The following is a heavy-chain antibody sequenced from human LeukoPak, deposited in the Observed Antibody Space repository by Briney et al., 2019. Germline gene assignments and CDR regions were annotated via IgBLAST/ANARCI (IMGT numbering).Heavy chain of an antibody. V-gene: IGHV3-15*07. CDR1: GFTFSNAW. CDR3: TTDGVEAAAGTGFLSYFDY. D-gene: IGHD6-13*01. CDR2: IKSKTDGGTT. J-gene: IGHJ4*02. Sequence: GGSLRLSCAASGFTFSNAWMNWVRQAPGKGLEWVGRIKSKTDGGTTDYAAPVKGRFTISRDDSKNTLYLQMNSLKTEDTAVYYCTTDGVEAAAGTGFLSYFDYWGQGTLVTVSS.